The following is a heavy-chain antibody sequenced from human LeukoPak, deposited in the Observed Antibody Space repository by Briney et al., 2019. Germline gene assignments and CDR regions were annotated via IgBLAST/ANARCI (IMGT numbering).Heavy chain of an antibody. V-gene: IGHV3-64D*06. D-gene: IGHD1-20*01. CDR3: VKDTTITGIPRIFGY. Sequence: GGSLRLSCSASGFTFSTYAIHWVRQAPGKGLEFVSAISWNGGSTYYADSVKGRFTISRDNSKNTLYLQMSSLRAEDTAVYYCVKDTTITGIPRIFGYWGQGTLVTVSS. CDR2: ISWNGGST. CDR1: GFTFSTYA. J-gene: IGHJ4*02.